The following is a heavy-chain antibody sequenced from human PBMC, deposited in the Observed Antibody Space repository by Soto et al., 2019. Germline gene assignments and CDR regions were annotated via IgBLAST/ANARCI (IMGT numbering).Heavy chain of an antibody. CDR2: IIPILGIA. CDR3: AKDYYDYIWGSYRRRKFGAFDI. J-gene: IGHJ3*02. CDR1: GGTFSSYT. D-gene: IGHD3-16*02. V-gene: IGHV1-69*04. Sequence: SVKVSCKASGGTFSSYTISWVRQAPGQGLEWMGRIIPILGIANYAQKFQGRVTITADKSTSTAYMELSSLRSEDTAVYYCAKDYYDYIWGSYRRRKFGAFDIWGQGTMVTVSS.